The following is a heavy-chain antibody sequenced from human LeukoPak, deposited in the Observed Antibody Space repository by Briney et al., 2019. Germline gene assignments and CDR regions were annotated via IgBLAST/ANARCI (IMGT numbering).Heavy chain of an antibody. V-gene: IGHV5-51*01. CDR2: IYTGDSDT. D-gene: IGHD1-14*01. CDR1: GYSFTSYW. CDR3: ARGRSGNLDAFDI. Sequence: EKPLKTSGKCSGYSFTSYWIGWVRPTPPKGLAWMGIIYTGDSDTRYSPSFQGQVTISADKSISTAYLQWSSLKASDTAMYYCARGRSGNLDAFDIWGQGTMVTVSS. J-gene: IGHJ3*02.